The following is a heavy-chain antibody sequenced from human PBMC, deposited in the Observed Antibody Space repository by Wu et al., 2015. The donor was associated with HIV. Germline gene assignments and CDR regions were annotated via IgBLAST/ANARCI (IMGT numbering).Heavy chain of an antibody. J-gene: IGHJ6*02. D-gene: IGHD4-17*01. Sequence: QVQLVQSGAEVKKPGSSVKVSCKASGGTFTTYAISWVRQAPGQGLEWMGGIIPIFSTTKYAQKFQGRLTITTDESTSTAYMELSSLRSEDTAVYFCARTMNEKGRRLYSPLHGDYMYYYYGMDVWGQGTTVTVSS. CDR2: IIPIFSTT. CDR1: GGTFTTYA. V-gene: IGHV1-69*05. CDR3: ARTMNEKGRRLYSPLHGDYMYYYYGMDV.